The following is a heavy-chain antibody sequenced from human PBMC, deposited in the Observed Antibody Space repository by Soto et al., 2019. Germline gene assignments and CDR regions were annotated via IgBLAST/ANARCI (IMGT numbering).Heavy chain of an antibody. D-gene: IGHD5-12*01. V-gene: IGHV4-59*01. J-gene: IGHJ4*02. Sequence: SETLSLTCTVSGGSISRNYWSWIRQPPGKGLEWIGYIYYSGSTNYNPSLKSRVTMSVDTSKNHFSLKLSSVTAADTAVYYCARGGYSGYDHDYWGQGTLVTVSS. CDR1: GGSISRNY. CDR2: IYYSGST. CDR3: ARGGYSGYDHDY.